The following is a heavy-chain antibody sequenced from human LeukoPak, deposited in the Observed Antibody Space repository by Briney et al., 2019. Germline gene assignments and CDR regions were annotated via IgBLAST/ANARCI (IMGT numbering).Heavy chain of an antibody. D-gene: IGHD3-22*01. CDR3: ASRMIVGVAAFDI. CDR2: IYHSGST. CDR1: GGSISSSNW. Sequence: SETLSLTCAVSGGSISSSNWWSWVRQPPGKGLEWIGEIYHSGSTNYNPSLKSRVTISVDKSKNQFSLKLSSVTAADTAVYYCASRMIVGVAAFDIWGQGTMVTVSS. J-gene: IGHJ3*02. V-gene: IGHV4-4*02.